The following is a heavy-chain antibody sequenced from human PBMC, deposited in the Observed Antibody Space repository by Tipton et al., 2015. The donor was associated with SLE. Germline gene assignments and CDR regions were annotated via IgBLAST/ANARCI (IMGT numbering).Heavy chain of an antibody. Sequence: SLRLSCAASGFTFSSYAMSWVRQAPGKGLEWVSAISSSGGSTYYADSVKGRFTISRDNSKNTLYLQMNSLRAEDTAVYYCAREGSGWHWTFDYWGQGTLVTVSS. J-gene: IGHJ4*02. V-gene: IGHV3-23*01. D-gene: IGHD6-19*01. CDR2: ISSSGGST. CDR1: GFTFSSYA. CDR3: AREGSGWHWTFDY.